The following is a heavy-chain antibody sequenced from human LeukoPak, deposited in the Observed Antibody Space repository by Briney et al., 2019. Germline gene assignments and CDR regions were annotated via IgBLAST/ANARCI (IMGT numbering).Heavy chain of an antibody. CDR2: ISAYNGNT. J-gene: IGHJ4*02. CDR1: GYTFTSYG. V-gene: IGHV1-18*01. CDR3: ARVADSGGFDY. Sequence: GASVKVSCKSSGYTFTSYGISWVRQAPGQGLEWMGWISAYNGNTNYAQKLQGRVSMTTDTSTTTAYMELRSLRSDDTAVYYCARVADSGGFDYWGQGTLVTVSS. D-gene: IGHD3-10*01.